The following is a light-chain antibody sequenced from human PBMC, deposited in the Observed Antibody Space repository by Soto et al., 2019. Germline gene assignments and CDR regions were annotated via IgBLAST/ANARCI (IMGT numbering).Light chain of an antibody. CDR2: GAS. CDR3: QQYNNWPPWT. CDR1: QSVSSN. Sequence: EIVMTQSPATLSVSPGERATLSCRASQSVSSNLAWYQQKPGQAPRLLIYGASTRATGIPARFSGSGYGTEFTLTISSLQSEHFAVYYCQQYNNWPPWTCGQGTKVEIK. V-gene: IGKV3-15*01. J-gene: IGKJ1*01.